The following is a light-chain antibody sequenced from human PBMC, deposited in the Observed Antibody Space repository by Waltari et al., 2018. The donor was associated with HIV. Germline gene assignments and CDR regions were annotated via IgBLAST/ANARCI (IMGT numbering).Light chain of an antibody. Sequence: QSALTQPASVSGSPGQSITISCSGTRSDIGTYNYVSWYQQRPGEAPKLMIYDVSNRPSGVSNRFSGSKSDNTASLTISGLQAEDEADYYCSSYTASGTVVFGGGTKLTVL. J-gene: IGLJ2*01. CDR2: DVS. CDR3: SSYTASGTVV. CDR1: RSDIGTYNY. V-gene: IGLV2-14*03.